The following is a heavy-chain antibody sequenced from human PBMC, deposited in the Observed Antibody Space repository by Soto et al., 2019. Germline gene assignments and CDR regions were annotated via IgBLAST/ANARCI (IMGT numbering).Heavy chain of an antibody. V-gene: IGHV3-23*01. J-gene: IGHJ6*02. D-gene: IGHD2-21*02. CDR1: GFTVSGNY. CDR3: AKDGPSVHIVLVTAGYGMDV. CDR2: ISGSGGST. Sequence: PGGSLRLSCAASGFTVSGNYMGWVRQAPGKGLEWVSVISGSGGSTYYADSVKGRFTISRDNSKNTLYLQMNSLRAEDTAVYYCAKDGPSVHIVLVTAGYGMDVWGQGTTVTVSS.